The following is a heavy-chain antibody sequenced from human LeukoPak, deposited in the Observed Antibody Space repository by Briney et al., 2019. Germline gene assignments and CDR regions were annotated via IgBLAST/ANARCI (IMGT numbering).Heavy chain of an antibody. CDR2: IYYSGST. CDR1: GGSISSYY. Sequence: PSETLSLTCTVSGGSISSYYWSWIRQPPGKGLEWIGYIYYSGSTNYNPSLKSRVTISVDTSKNQFSLKLSSVTAADTAVYYCAGQERDDYVNYWGQGTLVTVSS. V-gene: IGHV4-59*12. CDR3: AGQERDDYVNY. J-gene: IGHJ4*02. D-gene: IGHD4-17*01.